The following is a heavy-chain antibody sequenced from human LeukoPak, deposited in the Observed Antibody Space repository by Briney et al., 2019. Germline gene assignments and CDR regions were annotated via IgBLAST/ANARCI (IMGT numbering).Heavy chain of an antibody. CDR3: ARELSWSGRDY. D-gene: IGHD3-3*01. Sequence: GGSLRLSCAASGFTFSVHWMSWVRQAPGKGLEWVANIKPDGSEKNYVDSVKGRFTIPIDNAKNSLYLQMNSLRVEDTAVYWCARELSWSGRDYWGQGTLVTVSS. J-gene: IGHJ4*02. CDR1: GFTFSVHW. CDR2: IKPDGSEK. V-gene: IGHV3-7*01.